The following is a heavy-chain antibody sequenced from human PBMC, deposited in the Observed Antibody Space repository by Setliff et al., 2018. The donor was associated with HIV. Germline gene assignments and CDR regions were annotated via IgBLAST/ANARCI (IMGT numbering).Heavy chain of an antibody. V-gene: IGHV4-61*02. J-gene: IGHJ4*02. Sequence: SETLSLTCTVSGGSISSGSYYWSWIRQPAGKGLEWIGCIYTSGSANYNPSLKSRVTISVDTSKNQFSLKLSSVTAADTAVYYCASGPYCSNGVCRDWVWFFDYWGQGKVVTVSS. CDR2: IYTSGSA. CDR1: GGSISSGSYY. D-gene: IGHD2-8*01. CDR3: ASGPYCSNGVCRDWVWFFDY.